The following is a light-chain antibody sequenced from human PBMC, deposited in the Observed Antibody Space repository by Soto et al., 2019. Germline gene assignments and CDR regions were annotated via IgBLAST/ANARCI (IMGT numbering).Light chain of an antibody. CDR1: QRVSSSY. Sequence: ESVLTQSPGTLSLSPGERATLSCRASQRVSSSYLAWYQQKPGQAPRLLIYGASSRATGIPDRFSGSGSGTDFTLTISRLEPEDFAVYYCQQYGSSPGTFGQGTKVDIK. CDR3: QQYGSSPGT. V-gene: IGKV3-20*01. J-gene: IGKJ1*01. CDR2: GAS.